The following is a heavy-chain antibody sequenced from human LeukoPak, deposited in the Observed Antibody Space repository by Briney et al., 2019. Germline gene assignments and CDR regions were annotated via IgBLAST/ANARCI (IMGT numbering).Heavy chain of an antibody. CDR2: IYHSGST. V-gene: IGHV4-38-2*01. CDR3: ARPSTWATVTRYWYFDL. J-gene: IGHJ2*01. Sequence: SETLSLTCAVSGYSISSGYYWGWIRQPPGKGLEWIGSIYHSGSTYYNPSLKSRVTISVDTSKNQFSLKLSSVTAADTAVYYCARPSTWATVTRYWYFDLWGRGTRVTVSS. CDR1: GYSISSGYY. D-gene: IGHD4-17*01.